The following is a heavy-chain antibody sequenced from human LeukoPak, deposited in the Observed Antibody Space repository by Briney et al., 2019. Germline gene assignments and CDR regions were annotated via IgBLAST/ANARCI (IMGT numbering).Heavy chain of an antibody. V-gene: IGHV3-21*04. J-gene: IGHJ5*02. CDR1: GFTFSSYE. CDR2: VSNSGDYI. CDR3: TRLNPLNWFDP. Sequence: GGSLRLSCAASGFTFSSYEMNWVRQAPGKGLEWVSSVSNSGDYIHYADSVKGRFTISRDNSKNSLYLQMNSLKTEDTAVYYCTRLNPLNWFDPWGQGTLVTVSS.